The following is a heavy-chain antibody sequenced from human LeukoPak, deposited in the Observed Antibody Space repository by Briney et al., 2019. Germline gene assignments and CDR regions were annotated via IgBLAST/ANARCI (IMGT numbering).Heavy chain of an antibody. Sequence: ASVKVSCKASGYTFSGYYIHWVRQAPGQGLEWMGWINPNSGGTNFAQKFQGRVTMTRDTSISTAYMEVSGLRSDDTAVYYCARDWCIGGSCYTFDYWGQGTVVTVPS. D-gene: IGHD2-15*01. CDR1: GYTFSGYY. J-gene: IGHJ4*02. CDR2: INPNSGGT. CDR3: ARDWCIGGSCYTFDY. V-gene: IGHV1-2*02.